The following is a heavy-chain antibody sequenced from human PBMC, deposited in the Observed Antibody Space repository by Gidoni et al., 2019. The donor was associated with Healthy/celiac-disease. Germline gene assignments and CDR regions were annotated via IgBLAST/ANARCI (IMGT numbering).Heavy chain of an antibody. Sequence: EVQLVESGGGLVKPGGSLILSCAASGFTFSSYSMNWVRQAPGKGLEWVSSISSSSSYIYYADSVKGRFTISRDNAKNSLYLQMNSLRAEDTAVYYCASDSGSYFLDDYWGQGTLVTVSS. J-gene: IGHJ4*02. V-gene: IGHV3-21*01. CDR3: ASDSGSYFLDDY. CDR2: ISSSSSYI. D-gene: IGHD1-26*01. CDR1: GFTFSSYS.